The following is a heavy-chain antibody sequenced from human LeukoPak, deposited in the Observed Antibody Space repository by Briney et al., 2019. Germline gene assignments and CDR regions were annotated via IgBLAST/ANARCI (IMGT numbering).Heavy chain of an antibody. Sequence: PGGSLRLSCAASGFTFSSYGVRWVRQAPGKGLEWVAVIWYDGSNKYYADSVKGRFTISRDNSKNTLYLQMNSLRAEDTAVYYCARGWFDPWGQGTLVTVSS. V-gene: IGHV3-33*01. J-gene: IGHJ5*02. CDR1: GFTFSSYG. CDR3: ARGWFDP. CDR2: IWYDGSNK.